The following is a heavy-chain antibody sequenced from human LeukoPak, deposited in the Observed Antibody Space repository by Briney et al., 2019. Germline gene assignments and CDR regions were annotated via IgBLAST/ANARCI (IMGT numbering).Heavy chain of an antibody. D-gene: IGHD6-19*01. J-gene: IGHJ4*02. CDR3: ARTILSSGWYGGFDY. CDR1: GGSISSGGYY. V-gene: IGHV4-30-2*01. Sequence: SETLSLTCTVSGGSISSGGYYWSWIRQPPGKGLEWIGYIYHSGSTYYNPSLKSRVTISVDRSKNQFSLKLSSVTAADTAVYYCARTILSSGWYGGFDYWGQGTLVTVSS. CDR2: IYHSGST.